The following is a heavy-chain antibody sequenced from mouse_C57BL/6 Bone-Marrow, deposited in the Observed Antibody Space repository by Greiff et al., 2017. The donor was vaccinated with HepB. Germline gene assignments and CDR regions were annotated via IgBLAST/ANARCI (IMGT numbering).Heavy chain of an antibody. D-gene: IGHD2-2*01. Sequence: QVQLQQSGPGLVQPSQSLSITCTVSGFSLTSYGVHWVRQSPGKGLEWLGVIWRGGSTDYNAAFMSRLSITKDNSKSQVFFKMNSLQADDTAIYYCAKPRYYGYDWFAYWGQGTLVTVSA. CDR1: GFSLTSYG. CDR2: IWRGGST. CDR3: AKPRYYGYDWFAY. J-gene: IGHJ3*01. V-gene: IGHV2-5*01.